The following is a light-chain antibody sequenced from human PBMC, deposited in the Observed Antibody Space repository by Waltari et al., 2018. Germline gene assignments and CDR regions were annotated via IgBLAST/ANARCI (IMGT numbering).Light chain of an antibody. CDR3: CSYAGSYTYV. CDR2: GVR. CDR1: SSDVGGYTY. Sequence: QSALTQPRSVSGSPGQSVTISCTGTSSDVGGYTYVLWYQQHPGQAPKLMFYGVRKRPSGCPDRFASSKSGDTASLTISWLQAEDEADYYCCSYAGSYTYVFGTGTKVTVL. V-gene: IGLV2-11*01. J-gene: IGLJ1*01.